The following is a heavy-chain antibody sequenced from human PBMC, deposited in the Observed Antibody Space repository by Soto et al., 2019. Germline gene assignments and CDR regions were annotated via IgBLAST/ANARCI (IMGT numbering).Heavy chain of an antibody. CDR1: GAAVSGGGQY. CDR2: IDYIGST. Sequence: QVHLQESGPGLLKPSQTLSLTCTVSGAAVSGGGQYWNWVRQLPGKGLEWIGNIDYIGSTDYNPSLKSRVTISFDTSKNQFSLKLISVTAADTAVYYCARERVLGDGGGFDVWGQGTTVTVSS. CDR3: ARERVLGDGGGFDV. D-gene: IGHD2-15*01. J-gene: IGHJ6*02. V-gene: IGHV4-31*03.